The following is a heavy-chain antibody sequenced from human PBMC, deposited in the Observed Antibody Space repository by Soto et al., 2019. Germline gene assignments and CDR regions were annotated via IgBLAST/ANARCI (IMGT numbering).Heavy chain of an antibody. J-gene: IGHJ6*02. CDR2: ISYDGSNK. D-gene: IGHD6-13*01. Sequence: GGSLRLSCAASGFTFSSYGMHWVRQAPGKGLEWVAVISYDGSNKYYADSVKGRFTISRGNSKNTLYLQMNSLRAEDTAVYYCAKDSRRASSIYYYYGMDVWGQGTTVTVS. CDR3: AKDSRRASSIYYYYGMDV. V-gene: IGHV3-30*18. CDR1: GFTFSSYG.